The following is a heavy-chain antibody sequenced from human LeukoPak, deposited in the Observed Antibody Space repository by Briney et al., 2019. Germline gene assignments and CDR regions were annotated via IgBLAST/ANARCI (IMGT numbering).Heavy chain of an antibody. J-gene: IGHJ4*02. D-gene: IGHD3-10*01. CDR2: VGGSVGSM. Sequence: GGSLRLSCAASGFTFSSYVMSWVRQAPGKGLEWVSNVGGSVGSMFYAASVKGRFAISRDNSKNTLFLQMNSLRAEDTAVYYCASSGSGSYYIDWGQGTLVTVSS. CDR3: ASSGSGSYYID. CDR1: GFTFSSYV. V-gene: IGHV3-23*01.